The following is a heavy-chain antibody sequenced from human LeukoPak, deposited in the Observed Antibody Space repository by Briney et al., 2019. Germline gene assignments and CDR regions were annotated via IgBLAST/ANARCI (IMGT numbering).Heavy chain of an antibody. CDR1: GFTFSSYA. D-gene: IGHD3-16*01. CDR3: AKGSIMITFGGGQFDY. Sequence: GGSLRLSCAASGFTFSSYAMSWVRQAPGKGLEWVSAISGSGGSTYYADSVKGRFTISRDNSKNTLYLQMNSLRAEDTAVYYCAKGSIMITFGGGQFDYWGQGTLVTVSS. J-gene: IGHJ4*02. V-gene: IGHV3-23*01. CDR2: ISGSGGST.